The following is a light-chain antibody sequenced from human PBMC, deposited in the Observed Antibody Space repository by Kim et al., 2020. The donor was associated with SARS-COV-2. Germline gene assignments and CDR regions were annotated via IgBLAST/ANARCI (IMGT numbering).Light chain of an antibody. J-gene: IGKJ1*01. Sequence: SVGDRVTTARPGSQNIYASFAWYQKKPGKAPKLLIYKASSLGSRVPSRFSGSGSGTEFTLTISSLQPDDFAPYYCQQYNRYSWTFGQGTKVDIK. V-gene: IGKV1-5*03. CDR1: QNIYAS. CDR3: QQYNRYSWT. CDR2: KAS.